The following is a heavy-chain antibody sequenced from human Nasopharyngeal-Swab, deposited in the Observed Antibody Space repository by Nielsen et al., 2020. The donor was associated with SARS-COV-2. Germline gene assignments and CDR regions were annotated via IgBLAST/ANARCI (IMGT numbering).Heavy chain of an antibody. CDR3: ARGATGFDF. J-gene: IGHJ3*01. CDR2: IGANIGDT. Sequence: ASVKVSCKASGYTFTGNHIHWVRQAPGQGLEWMGWIGANIGDTNYAQKFQGRVTMTRDTSISTAYMELSSLNSDDTAVYYCARGATGFDFWGQGTMVTVSS. CDR1: GYTFTGNH. V-gene: IGHV1-2*02. D-gene: IGHD1-26*01.